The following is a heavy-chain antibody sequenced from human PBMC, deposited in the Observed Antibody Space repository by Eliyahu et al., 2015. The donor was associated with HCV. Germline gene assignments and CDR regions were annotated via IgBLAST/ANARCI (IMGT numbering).Heavy chain of an antibody. CDR3: ARQGVTTYYNYAMDV. D-gene: IGHD2-21*02. J-gene: IGHJ6*02. V-gene: IGHV3-48*03. Sequence: EVQLVESGGGLVQPGGSLRLSXVXSGFTFSSXXMNWVRQAPGKGLEWVAYISTTGNTRYFADSVKGRFTISRDNAKNSLYLQMNSLRVEDTGIYYCARQGVTTYYNYAMDVWGQGTSVAVSS. CDR2: ISTTGNTR. CDR1: GFTFSSXX.